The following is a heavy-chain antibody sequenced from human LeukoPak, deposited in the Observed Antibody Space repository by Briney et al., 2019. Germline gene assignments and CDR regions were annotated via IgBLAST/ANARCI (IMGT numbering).Heavy chain of an antibody. Sequence: PGGSLRLSCAASGFTFSTYDMHWVRQAPGKGLEWVALISYDGINKYYADSVKGRFTISRDNSKNTLYLQTNSLRTEDTAVYYCATSPTLDYSGSYERLDSWGQGTLVTVSS. D-gene: IGHD1-26*01. J-gene: IGHJ4*02. CDR2: ISYDGINK. CDR1: GFTFSTYD. CDR3: ATSPTLDYSGSYERLDS. V-gene: IGHV3-30-3*01.